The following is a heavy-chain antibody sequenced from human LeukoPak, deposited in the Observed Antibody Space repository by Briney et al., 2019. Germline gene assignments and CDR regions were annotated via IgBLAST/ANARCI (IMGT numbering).Heavy chain of an antibody. Sequence: SETLSLTCTVSGGSIRSYYWSWIRQPPGKGLEWIGYIYYSGSTNYNPSLKSRVTISVDTSKNQFSLKLCSVTAADTAVYYCARDSYLTRNAFDIWGQGTMVTVSS. D-gene: IGHD1-14*01. J-gene: IGHJ3*02. CDR2: IYYSGST. CDR3: ARDSYLTRNAFDI. V-gene: IGHV4-59*01. CDR1: GGSIRSYY.